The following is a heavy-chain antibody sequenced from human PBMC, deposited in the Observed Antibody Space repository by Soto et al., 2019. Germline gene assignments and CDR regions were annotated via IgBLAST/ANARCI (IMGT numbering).Heavy chain of an antibody. CDR1: GSTFSSYG. Sequence: PGGSLRLSCAASGSTFSSYGMHWVRQAPGKGLEWVAVISYDGSNKYYADSVKGRFTISRDNSKNTLYLQMNSLRAEDTAVYYCAKDQPYYYDSSGYRSLDYWGQGTLVTVSS. CDR3: AKDQPYYYDSSGYRSLDY. D-gene: IGHD3-22*01. V-gene: IGHV3-30*18. CDR2: ISYDGSNK. J-gene: IGHJ4*02.